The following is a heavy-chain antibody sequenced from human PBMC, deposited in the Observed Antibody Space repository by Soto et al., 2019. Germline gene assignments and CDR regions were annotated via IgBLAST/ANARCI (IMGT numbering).Heavy chain of an antibody. Sequence: QVQLVESGGGLVKPGGSLRLSCAASGFNFNDYYMSWIRQAPGKGLEWLSYVSHSGHITNYADSVKGRFTISRDNAKNSLYLQMNSLRAEDTAVYYCARRGGPGDYWGQGTLVTVSS. CDR2: VSHSGHIT. CDR3: ARRGGPGDY. V-gene: IGHV3-11*01. CDR1: GFNFNDYY. D-gene: IGHD2-15*01. J-gene: IGHJ4*02.